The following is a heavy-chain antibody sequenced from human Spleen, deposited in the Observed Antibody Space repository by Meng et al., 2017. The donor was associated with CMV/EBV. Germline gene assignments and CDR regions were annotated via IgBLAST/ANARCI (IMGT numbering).Heavy chain of an antibody. J-gene: IGHJ4*02. CDR1: GGSISSYY. CDR2: IYYSGST. CDR3: AGGLHYGSGSFQVDY. Sequence: SETLSLTCTVSGGSISSYYWSWIRQPPGKGLEWIGYIYYSGSTSYNPSLKSRVTISVDTSKKQFSLKLSSVTAVDTAVYYCAGGLHYGSGSFQVDYWGQGKLVTVSS. V-gene: IGHV4-59*01. D-gene: IGHD3-10*01.